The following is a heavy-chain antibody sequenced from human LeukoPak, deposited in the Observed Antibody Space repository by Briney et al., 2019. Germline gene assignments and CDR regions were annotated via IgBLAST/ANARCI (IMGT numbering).Heavy chain of an antibody. CDR3: ARRSGYYSPSDY. Sequence: GASVKVSCKASGYTFTSYDINWVRQATGQGLAWMGWMNPNSGNTGYAQKFQGRVTMTRNTSISTAYMELSSLRSEDTAVYYCARRSGYYSPSDYWGQGTLVTVSS. V-gene: IGHV1-8*01. J-gene: IGHJ4*02. D-gene: IGHD3-22*01. CDR2: MNPNSGNT. CDR1: GYTFTSYD.